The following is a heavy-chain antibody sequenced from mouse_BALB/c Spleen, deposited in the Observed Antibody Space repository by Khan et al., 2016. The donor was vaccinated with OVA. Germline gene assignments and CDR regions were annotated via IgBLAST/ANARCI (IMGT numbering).Heavy chain of an antibody. V-gene: IGHV3-2*02. J-gene: IGHJ2*01. CDR1: GYSITSGYG. Sequence: VQLPASGPGLVKPSPSLSLTCTVTGYSITSGYGWNWIRQFPGNKLEWMGYISYSGSTNYNPSLKSRISITRDTSKNKFFLQLNSVTTEDTATYYCARTARIKYWGQGTTLTVSS. CDR2: ISYSGST. D-gene: IGHD1-2*01. CDR3: ARTARIKY.